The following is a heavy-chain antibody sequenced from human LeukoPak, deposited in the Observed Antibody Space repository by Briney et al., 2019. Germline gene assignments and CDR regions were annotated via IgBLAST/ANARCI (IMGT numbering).Heavy chain of an antibody. V-gene: IGHV3-13*04. Sequence: GGSLRLSCAASGFTLSNYDIHWVRQVPGKGLEWVSTISSRGDTYYSGSVKGRFTISRENAKNSLYLQMNSLRAGDTAVYCCARDGQNQYGMDVWGQGTTVTVSS. CDR3: ARDGQNQYGMDV. D-gene: IGHD1-14*01. J-gene: IGHJ6*02. CDR2: ISSRGDT. CDR1: GFTLSNYD.